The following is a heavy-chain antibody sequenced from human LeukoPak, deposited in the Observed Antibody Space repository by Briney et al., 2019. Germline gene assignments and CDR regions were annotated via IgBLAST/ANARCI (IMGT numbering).Heavy chain of an antibody. CDR1: GGSISSGGYY. J-gene: IGHJ4*02. Sequence: PSETLSLTCTVSGGSISSGGYYWSWIRQHPGKGLEWIGYIYYSGSTYYNPSLKSRVTISVDTSKNQFSLKLSSVTAADTAVYYCARSPSGSYSQLDYWDQGTLVTVSS. D-gene: IGHD1-26*01. CDR2: IYYSGST. V-gene: IGHV4-61*08. CDR3: ARSPSGSYSQLDY.